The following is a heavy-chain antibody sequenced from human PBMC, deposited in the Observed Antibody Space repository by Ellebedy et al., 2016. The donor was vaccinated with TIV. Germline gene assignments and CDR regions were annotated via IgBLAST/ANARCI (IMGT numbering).Heavy chain of an antibody. CDR2: IFSNDEK. CDR3: ARLQVVRGVIYYYYYGMDV. CDR1: GFSLSNARMG. J-gene: IGHJ6*02. D-gene: IGHD3-10*01. Sequence: SGPTLVXPTETLTLTCTVSGFSLSNARMGVSWIRQPPGKALEWLAHIFSNDEKSYSTSLKSRLTISKDTSKSQVVLTMTNMDPVDTATYYCARLQVVRGVIYYYYYGMDVWGQGTTVTVSS. V-gene: IGHV2-26*01.